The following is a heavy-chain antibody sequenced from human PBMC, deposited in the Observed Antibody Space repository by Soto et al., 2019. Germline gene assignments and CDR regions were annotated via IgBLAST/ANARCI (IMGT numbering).Heavy chain of an antibody. D-gene: IGHD2-15*01. CDR1: GFTFSSYW. V-gene: IGHV3-7*03. Sequence: LRLSCAASGFTFSSYWMSWVRQAPGKGLEWVANIKQDGSEKYYVDSVKGRFTISRDNAKNSLYLQMNSLRAEDTAVYYCARVVGFCSGGSCYVYFDYWGQGTLVTVSS. CDR2: IKQDGSEK. J-gene: IGHJ4*02. CDR3: ARVVGFCSGGSCYVYFDY.